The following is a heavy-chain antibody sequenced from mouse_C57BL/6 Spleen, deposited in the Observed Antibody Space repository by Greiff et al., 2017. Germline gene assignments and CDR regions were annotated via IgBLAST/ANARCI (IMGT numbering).Heavy chain of an antibody. CDR2: FTMYSDAT. Sequence: LVESGAELVRPGSSVKLSCKDSSFAFLASAMHWVKQRPGHGLEWIGSFTMYSDATEYSENFKGKATLTANTSSSTAYMELSSLTSEDSAVYYCAREDYDEGYFDVWGTGTTVTVSS. CDR1: SFAFLASA. V-gene: IGHV1-49*01. J-gene: IGHJ1*03. CDR3: AREDYDEGYFDV. D-gene: IGHD2-4*01.